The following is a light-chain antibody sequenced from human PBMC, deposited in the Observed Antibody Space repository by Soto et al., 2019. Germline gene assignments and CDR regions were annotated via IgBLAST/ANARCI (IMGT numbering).Light chain of an antibody. V-gene: IGLV1-44*01. CDR1: SSNIGTNT. J-gene: IGLJ1*01. Sequence: QSALTQPPSTSGTPGQRVIISCSGGSSNIGTNTVNWYQQLPGMAPKALIYSNSLRPSGVPDRFSGSKSGTSASLAIRGLQSADEADYFCAAWDDRLKNYIFGTGTKVTVL. CDR2: SNS. CDR3: AAWDDRLKNYI.